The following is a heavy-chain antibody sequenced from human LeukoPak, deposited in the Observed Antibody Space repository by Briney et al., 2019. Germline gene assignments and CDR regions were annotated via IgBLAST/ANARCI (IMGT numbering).Heavy chain of an antibody. V-gene: IGHV3-74*01. Sequence: QPGGSLRLSCAASGFTFSKYAMSWVRQVPGKGLVWVSGVDGDGSRTFYADSVKGRFTISRDNGKNTLDLQMNSLRVEDTGVYYCGPLEYGDWGQGTLVTVSS. CDR1: GFTFSKYA. CDR2: VDGDGSRT. CDR3: GPLEYGD. J-gene: IGHJ4*02. D-gene: IGHD2-2*01.